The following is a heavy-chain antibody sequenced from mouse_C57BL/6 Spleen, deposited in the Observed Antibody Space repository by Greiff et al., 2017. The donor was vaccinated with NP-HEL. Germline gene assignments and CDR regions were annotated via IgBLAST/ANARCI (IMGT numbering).Heavy chain of an antibody. J-gene: IGHJ2*01. Sequence: EVMLVESGGGLVKPGGSLKLSCAASGFTFSSYTMSWVRQTPEKRLEWVATISGGGGNTYYPDSVKGRCTISRDNAKNTLYLQMSSLRSEDTALYYCARRGYDYDLYYFDYWGQGTTLTVSS. CDR3: ARRGYDYDLYYFDY. D-gene: IGHD2-4*01. V-gene: IGHV5-9*01. CDR1: GFTFSSYT. CDR2: ISGGGGNT.